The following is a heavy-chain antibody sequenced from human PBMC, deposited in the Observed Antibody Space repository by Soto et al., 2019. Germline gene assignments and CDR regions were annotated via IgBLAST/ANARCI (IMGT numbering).Heavy chain of an antibody. CDR3: ARDPNYGDYETYYYYGMGV. D-gene: IGHD4-17*01. V-gene: IGHV4-4*07. J-gene: IGHJ6*02. CDR2: IYTSGST. CDR1: GGSISSYY. Sequence: SETLSLTCTVSGGSISSYYWSWIRQPAGKGLEWIGRIYTSGSTNYNPSLKSRVTMSVDTSKNQFSLKLSSVTAADTAVYYCARDPNYGDYETYYYYGMGVWGQGTTVTVSS.